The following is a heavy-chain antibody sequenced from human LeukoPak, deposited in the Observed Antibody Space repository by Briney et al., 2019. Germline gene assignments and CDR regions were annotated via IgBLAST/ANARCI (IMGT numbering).Heavy chain of an antibody. CDR2: IYPGDSDT. D-gene: IGHD3-10*01. CDR3: VLAGSGSYYFDY. J-gene: IGHJ4*02. Sequence: GESLKISCKGFGYRFTNYWIGWVRQMPGKGLEWMGIIYPGDSDTRYSPSFQGQVTISADKSINTAYLQWSSLKASDTAMYYCVLAGSGSYYFDYWGQGVLVTVSS. V-gene: IGHV5-51*01. CDR1: GYRFTNYW.